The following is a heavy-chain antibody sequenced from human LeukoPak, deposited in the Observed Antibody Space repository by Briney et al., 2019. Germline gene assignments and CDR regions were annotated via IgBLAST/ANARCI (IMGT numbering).Heavy chain of an antibody. CDR2: IYSGGST. CDR3: ARLDYGGNVVDY. CDR1: GFTFSSYS. V-gene: IGHV3-53*01. D-gene: IGHD4-23*01. Sequence: GGSLRLSCAASGFTFSSYSMNWVRQAPGKGLEWVSVIYSGGSTYYADSVKGRFTISRDNSKNTLYLQMNSLRAEDTAVYYCARLDYGGNVVDYWGQGTLVTVSS. J-gene: IGHJ4*02.